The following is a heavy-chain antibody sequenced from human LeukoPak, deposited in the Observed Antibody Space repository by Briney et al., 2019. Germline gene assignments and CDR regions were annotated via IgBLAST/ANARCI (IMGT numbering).Heavy chain of an antibody. D-gene: IGHD2-21*02. CDR2: IKQDGSDK. Sequence: GGSLRLSCAASGFTFSNYWMSWVRQAPGKGLEWVANIKQDGSDKNYVDSMKGRLTISRDNAKNSLYLQMNSLSAEDTAVYYCASFWGSRESDWLRDGVDVWGQGTTVTVSS. J-gene: IGHJ6*02. V-gene: IGHV3-7*01. CDR1: GFTFSNYW. CDR3: ASFWGSRESDWLRDGVDV.